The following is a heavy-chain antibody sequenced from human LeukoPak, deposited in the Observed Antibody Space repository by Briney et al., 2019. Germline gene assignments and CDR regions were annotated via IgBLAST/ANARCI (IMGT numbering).Heavy chain of an antibody. CDR1: GASISSGSHY. Sequence: SETLSLTCTVSGASISSGSHYWSWIRQPAGRGLEWIGRIYASGSTSYNPSLKSRVTMSLDTSKNQFSLKLSSVTAADTAVYYCGRVRILYLVDYWGQGILVTVSS. CDR3: GRVRILYLVDY. J-gene: IGHJ4*02. D-gene: IGHD2-15*01. CDR2: IYASGST. V-gene: IGHV4-61*02.